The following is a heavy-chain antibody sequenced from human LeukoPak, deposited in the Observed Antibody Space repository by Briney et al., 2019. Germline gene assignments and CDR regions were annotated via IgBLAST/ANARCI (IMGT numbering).Heavy chain of an antibody. J-gene: IGHJ6*03. V-gene: IGHV4-59*01. CDR3: ARGRTTGAYYMDV. CDR2: IYYSGST. CDR1: GGSISSYY. Sequence: PSETLSLTCTVSGGSISSYYWSWIRQPPGKGLEWIGYIYYSGSTNYNPSLKSRVTISVDTSKNQFSLKLSSVTAADTAVYYCARGRTTGAYYMDVWGKGTTVTISS. D-gene: IGHD4-11*01.